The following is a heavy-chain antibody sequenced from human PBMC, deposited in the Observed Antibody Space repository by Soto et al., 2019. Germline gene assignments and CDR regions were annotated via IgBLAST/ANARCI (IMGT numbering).Heavy chain of an antibody. CDR3: ARVGTLWFGKSFDY. D-gene: IGHD3-10*01. CDR2: INHSGST. J-gene: IGHJ4*02. CDR1: GGSFSGYY. Sequence: QVQLQQWGAGLLKPSETLSLTCTVYGGSFSGYYWSWIRQPPGKGLEWIGEINHSGSTNYNPSLKSRVTISVDTSKNQFSLKLSSVTAADTAVYYCARVGTLWFGKSFDYWGQGTLVTVSS. V-gene: IGHV4-34*01.